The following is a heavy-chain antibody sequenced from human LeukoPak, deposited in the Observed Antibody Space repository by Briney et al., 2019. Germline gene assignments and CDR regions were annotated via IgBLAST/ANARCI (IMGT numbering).Heavy chain of an antibody. V-gene: IGHV3-7*01. CDR3: AKPSIRGEDYFDY. D-gene: IGHD7-27*01. CDR1: GFTSSNYW. CDR2: IKQDGSEK. Sequence: GGSLRLSCAASGFTSSNYWMSWVRQAPGKGLEWVANIKQDGSEKYYVDSVKGRFTISRDNAKKSLYLQMNSLRAEDTAIYYCAKPSIRGEDYFDYWGQGTLVTVSS. J-gene: IGHJ4*02.